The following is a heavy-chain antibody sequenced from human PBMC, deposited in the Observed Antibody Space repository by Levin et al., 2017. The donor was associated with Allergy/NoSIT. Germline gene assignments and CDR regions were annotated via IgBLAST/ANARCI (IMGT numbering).Heavy chain of an antibody. V-gene: IGHV3-33*01. D-gene: IGHD2-2*01. J-gene: IGHJ6*02. CDR3: ARAGYCSSTSCYYYYGMDV. CDR2: IWYDGSNK. CDR1: GFTFSSYG. Sequence: GGSLRLSCAASGFTFSSYGMHWVRQAPGKGLEWVAVIWYDGSNKYYADSVKGRFTISRDNSKNTLYLQMYSLRAEDTAVYYCARAGYCSSTSCYYYYGMDVWGQGTTVTVSS.